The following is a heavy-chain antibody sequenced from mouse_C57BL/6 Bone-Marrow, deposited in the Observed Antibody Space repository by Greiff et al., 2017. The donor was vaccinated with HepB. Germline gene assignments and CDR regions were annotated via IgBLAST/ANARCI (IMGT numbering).Heavy chain of an antibody. CDR3: VRHALYPY. V-gene: IGHV10-1*01. J-gene: IGHJ3*01. CDR1: GFSFNTYA. CDR2: IRSKSNNYAT. Sequence: EVKLMESGGGLVQPKGSLKLSCAASGFSFNTYAMNWVRQAPGKGLEWVARIRSKSNNYATYYADSVKDRFTIFRDDSESMLYLQMNNLKTEDTAMYYCVRHALYPYWGQGTLVTVSA.